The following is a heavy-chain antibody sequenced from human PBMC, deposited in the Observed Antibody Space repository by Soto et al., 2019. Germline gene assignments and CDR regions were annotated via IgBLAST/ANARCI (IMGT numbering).Heavy chain of an antibody. Sequence: LRLSCAASGFTFSPYTMNWVRQAPGKGLEWVSAISGSSSYIYYADSVKGRFTISRDNSKNTLYLQMNSLRAEDTAVYYCAKDRPSKLNSYGYGYWGQGTLVTVSS. D-gene: IGHD5-18*01. CDR1: GFTFSPYT. CDR3: AKDRPSKLNSYGYGY. J-gene: IGHJ4*02. V-gene: IGHV3-21*04. CDR2: ISGSSSYI.